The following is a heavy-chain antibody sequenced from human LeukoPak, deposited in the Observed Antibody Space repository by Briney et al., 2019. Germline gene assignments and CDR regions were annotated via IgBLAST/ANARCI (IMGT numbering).Heavy chain of an antibody. V-gene: IGHV4-34*01. J-gene: IGHJ4*02. D-gene: IGHD6-13*01. Sequence: PSETLSLTCAVYGGSFSGYYWSWIRQPPGKGLEWIGEINHSGSTNYNPSLKSRVTISVDTSKNQFSLKLSSVTAADTAVYYCARHMYSTSPYFDYWAQGTLVTVSS. CDR2: INHSGST. CDR3: ARHMYSTSPYFDY. CDR1: GGSFSGYY.